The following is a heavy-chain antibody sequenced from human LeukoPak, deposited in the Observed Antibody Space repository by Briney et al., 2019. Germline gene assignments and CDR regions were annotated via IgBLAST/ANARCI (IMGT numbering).Heavy chain of an antibody. Sequence: GGSLRLSCAASEFTFSSYSMNWVRQAPGKGLEWVSGVSWNSGNIGYAESVKGRFTISRDNAKNSLYLQMNSLRAEDTALYYCTKSPRWAAAPDYWGRGTLVTVSS. CDR2: VSWNSGNI. D-gene: IGHD6-13*01. J-gene: IGHJ4*02. V-gene: IGHV3-9*01. CDR1: EFTFSSYS. CDR3: TKSPRWAAAPDY.